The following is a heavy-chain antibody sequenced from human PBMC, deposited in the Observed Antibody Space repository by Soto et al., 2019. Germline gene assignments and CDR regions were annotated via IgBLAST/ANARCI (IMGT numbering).Heavy chain of an antibody. D-gene: IGHD1-1*01. J-gene: IGHJ3*02. CDR1: GFTFSSYS. CDR3: ARGCWNDEGAFDI. Sequence: EVQLVESGGGLVKPGGSLRLYCAASGFTFSSYSMNWVRQAPGKGLEWVSAISSSSSYIYYADSVKGRFTISRDNAKNSLYLQMNSLRAEDTAVYYCARGCWNDEGAFDIWGQGTMVTVSS. CDR2: ISSSSSYI. V-gene: IGHV3-21*01.